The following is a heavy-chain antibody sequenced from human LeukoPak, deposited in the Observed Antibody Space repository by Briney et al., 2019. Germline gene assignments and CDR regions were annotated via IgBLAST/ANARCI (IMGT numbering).Heavy chain of an antibody. CDR3: VRGDVGFDP. CDR1: GFTFSTYD. D-gene: IGHD1-26*01. Sequence: GGSLRLSCAASGFTFSTYDMHWVRHATGKGLEWVSGVGTVGDTYYLGSVKGRFTISRDNAKNSLYLQMNSLKAGDTAVYYCVRGDVGFDPWGQGTLVTVSS. V-gene: IGHV3-13*01. J-gene: IGHJ5*02. CDR2: VGTVGDT.